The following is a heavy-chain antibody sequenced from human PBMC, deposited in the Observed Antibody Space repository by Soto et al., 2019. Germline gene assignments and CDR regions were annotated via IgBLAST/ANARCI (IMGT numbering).Heavy chain of an antibody. D-gene: IGHD3-9*01. Sequence: SETLSLTCTVSGGSISSGGSYCSWLRQHPGKGLEWSGYIYYSGSTYYNPSLKGRVTRSVDTSKNQFSLKLSSVTAADTAVYYCARGGYYDILTGRPYGMDVWGQGTTVTVS. CDR2: IYYSGST. J-gene: IGHJ6*02. CDR1: GGSISSGGSY. CDR3: ARGGYYDILTGRPYGMDV. V-gene: IGHV4-31*03.